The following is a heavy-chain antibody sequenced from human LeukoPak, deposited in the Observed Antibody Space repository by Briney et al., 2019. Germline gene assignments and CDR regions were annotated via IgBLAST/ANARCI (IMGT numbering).Heavy chain of an antibody. V-gene: IGHV1-18*01. D-gene: IGHD1-26*01. J-gene: IGHJ4*02. Sequence: ASVKVSCKASGYTFTSYVISWVRQAPGQGLEWMGWISAYNGNTNYAQKLQGRVTMTTVTPTSTAYMELRSLRSDDTAVYYCARDRVSGSYYPDYFDYWGQGTLVTVSS. CDR1: GYTFTSYV. CDR2: ISAYNGNT. CDR3: ARDRVSGSYYPDYFDY.